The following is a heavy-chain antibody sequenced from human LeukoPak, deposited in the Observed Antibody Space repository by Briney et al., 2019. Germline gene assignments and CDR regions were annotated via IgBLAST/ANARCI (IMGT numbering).Heavy chain of an antibody. Sequence: GGSLRLSCAASGFTLSTYWMHWVRQAPGKGLVWVSRIKSDGSTNYADSVKGRFTISRDNAKNIVSLQMNSLRPEDTGVYYCARAPSEIGGYYPEYFRHWGQGTLVTVSS. CDR1: GFTLSTYW. D-gene: IGHD3-22*01. CDR2: IKSDGST. J-gene: IGHJ1*01. V-gene: IGHV3-74*01. CDR3: ARAPSEIGGYYPEYFRH.